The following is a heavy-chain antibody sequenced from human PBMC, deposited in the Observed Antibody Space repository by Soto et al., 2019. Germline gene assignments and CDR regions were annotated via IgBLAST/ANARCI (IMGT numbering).Heavy chain of an antibody. Sequence: GGSLRLSXAASGFTFSSYSMNWVRQAPGKGLEWVSSISSSSSYIYYADSVKGRFTISRDNAKNSLYLQMNSLRAEDTAVYYCARENPYSSGYSYGMDVWGQGTTVTVSS. J-gene: IGHJ6*02. D-gene: IGHD6-19*01. CDR1: GFTFSSYS. CDR3: ARENPYSSGYSYGMDV. CDR2: ISSSSSYI. V-gene: IGHV3-21*01.